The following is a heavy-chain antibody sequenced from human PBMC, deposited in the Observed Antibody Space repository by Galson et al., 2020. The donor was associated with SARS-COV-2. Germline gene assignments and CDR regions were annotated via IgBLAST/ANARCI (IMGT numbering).Heavy chain of an antibody. J-gene: IGHJ4*02. CDR1: GDSVSSTNVA. V-gene: IGHV6-1*01. CDR3: ARAAHIGSYYPWDH. CDR2: TYYRSKWYN. D-gene: IGHD1-26*01. Sequence: SQTLSLTCVISGDSVSSTNVAWNWIRVSTSTGLEWLGRTYYRSKWYNDYAMSVRSRITINPDTSKNQFSLQLNSVTPEDTAVYYCARAAHIGSYYPWDHWVKGTPAPVSS.